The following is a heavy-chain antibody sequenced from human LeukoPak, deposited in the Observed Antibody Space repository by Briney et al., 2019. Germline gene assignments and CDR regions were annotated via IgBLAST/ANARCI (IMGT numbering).Heavy chain of an antibody. CDR3: ARGPDYYGSGSYYNTRLFDY. D-gene: IGHD3-10*01. CDR1: GGSFSGYY. CDR2: INHSGST. V-gene: IGHV4-34*01. Sequence: PSETLSLTCDVYGGSFSGYYWSWIRQPPGKGLEWIGEINHSGSTNYNPSLKSRVTISVDTSKNQFSLKLSSVTAADTAVYYCARGPDYYGSGSYYNTRLFDYWGQGTLVTVSS. J-gene: IGHJ4*02.